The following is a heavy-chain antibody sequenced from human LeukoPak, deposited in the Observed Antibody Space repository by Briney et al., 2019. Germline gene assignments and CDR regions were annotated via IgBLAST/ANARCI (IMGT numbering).Heavy chain of an antibody. Sequence: ASVKVSCKASGYTFTSYGISWVRQAPGQGLEWMGWINPNSGGTNYAQKFQGRVTMTTDTSMGTAYMELSRLTSDDTAVYYCARAGGRSWFDPWGQGTLVTVSS. J-gene: IGHJ5*02. CDR2: INPNSGGT. CDR1: GYTFTSYG. V-gene: IGHV1-2*02. CDR3: ARAGGRSWFDP.